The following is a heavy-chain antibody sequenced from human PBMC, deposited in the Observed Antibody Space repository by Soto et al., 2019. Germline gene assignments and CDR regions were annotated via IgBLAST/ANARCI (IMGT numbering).Heavy chain of an antibody. V-gene: IGHV4-59*08. D-gene: IGHD1-7*01. J-gene: IGHJ6*03. Sequence: SETLSLTCTVSGGSISSYYWSWIRQPPGKGLEWIGYIYYSGSTNYNPSLKSRVTISVDTSKNQFSLKLSSVTAADTAVYYCARTSITGTTYPSYYYYMDVWGKGTTVTVSS. CDR1: GGSISSYY. CDR3: ARTSITGTTYPSYYYYMDV. CDR2: IYYSGST.